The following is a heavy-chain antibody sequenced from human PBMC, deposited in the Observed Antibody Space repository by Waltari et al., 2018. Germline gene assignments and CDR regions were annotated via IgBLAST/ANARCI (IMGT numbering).Heavy chain of an antibody. Sequence: VQLQESGPGLVKPSETLSLSCDVSGDSITSHFWSWIRQAPGKGLEWIGYMSFSGTHNYNPSLKSRVTISIDTSKNHFSLNLRSVTAADTAIYYCARLPRGSVIIGAFDIWGQGTQVTVSS. V-gene: IGHV4-59*11. CDR2: MSFSGTH. CDR1: GDSITSHF. CDR3: ARLPRGSVIIGAFDI. J-gene: IGHJ3*02. D-gene: IGHD3-22*01.